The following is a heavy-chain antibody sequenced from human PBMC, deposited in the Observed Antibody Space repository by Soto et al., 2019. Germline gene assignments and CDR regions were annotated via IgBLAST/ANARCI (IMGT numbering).Heavy chain of an antibody. Sequence: PSETLSLTCAVYGGSFSGYYWSWIRQPPGKGLEWIGEINHSGSTNYNPSLKSRVPISVDTSKNQFSLKLSSLTAADTAVYCCAIRRRTNGYRGMYYSDYGMDVWGQGTTVTVSS. CDR3: AIRRRTNGYRGMYYSDYGMDV. J-gene: IGHJ6*02. CDR1: GGSFSGYY. CDR2: INHSGST. D-gene: IGHD5-18*01. V-gene: IGHV4-34*01.